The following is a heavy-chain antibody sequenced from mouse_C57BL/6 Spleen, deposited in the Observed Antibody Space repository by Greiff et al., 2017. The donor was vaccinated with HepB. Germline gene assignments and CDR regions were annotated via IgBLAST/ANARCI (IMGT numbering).Heavy chain of an antibody. CDR2: ISNGGGSN. Sequence: EVQVVESGGGLVQPGGSLKLSCAASGFTFSDYYMYWVRQTPEKRLEWVAYISNGGGSNYYPDTVKGRFTISRDNAKNTLYLQMSRLKAEDPAMYYCARDYYGSSSSWFAYWCQVTLVTVSA. V-gene: IGHV5-12*01. D-gene: IGHD1-1*01. CDR3: ARDYYGSSSSWFAY. J-gene: IGHJ3*01. CDR1: GFTFSDYY.